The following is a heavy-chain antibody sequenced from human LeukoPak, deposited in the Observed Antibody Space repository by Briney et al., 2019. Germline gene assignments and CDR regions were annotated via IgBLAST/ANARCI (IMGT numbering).Heavy chain of an antibody. CDR1: GGSISSGGYY. CDR2: IYYSGTT. Sequence: SQTLSLTCTVSGGSISSGGYYWSWIRQHPGKGLEWIGYIYYSGTTYYNPSLESRVTISVDTSKNQFSLKLTSLTAADTAVYYCARDRSSWGLDCWGQGTLVTVSS. J-gene: IGHJ4*02. V-gene: IGHV4-31*03. CDR3: ARDRSSWGLDC. D-gene: IGHD7-27*01.